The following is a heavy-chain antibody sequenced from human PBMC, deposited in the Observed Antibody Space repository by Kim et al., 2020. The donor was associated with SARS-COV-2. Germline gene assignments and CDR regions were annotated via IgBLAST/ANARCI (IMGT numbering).Heavy chain of an antibody. J-gene: IGHJ4*02. CDR3: VRLVVAAPFDF. V-gene: IGHV3-74*01. Sequence: TRYADSVKSRFTIPRDKAKNTLYLQMNSLRAEDTAVYYCVRLVVAAPFDFWGQGTLVTVSS. D-gene: IGHD2-15*01. CDR2: T.